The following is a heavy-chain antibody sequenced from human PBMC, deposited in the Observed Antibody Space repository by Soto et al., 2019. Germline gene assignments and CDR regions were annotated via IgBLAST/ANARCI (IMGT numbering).Heavy chain of an antibody. CDR1: GYSFTSYW. CDR2: IYPGDSDT. J-gene: IGHJ4*02. V-gene: IGHV5-51*01. Sequence: GESLKISCKGSGYSFTSYWIGWVRQMPGKGLEWMGIIYPGDSDTRYSPSFQGQVTISADKSTSTAYLQWSSLKASDTAMYYCARQGRVGATYSYFDYWGQGTLVTVSS. D-gene: IGHD1-26*01. CDR3: ARQGRVGATYSYFDY.